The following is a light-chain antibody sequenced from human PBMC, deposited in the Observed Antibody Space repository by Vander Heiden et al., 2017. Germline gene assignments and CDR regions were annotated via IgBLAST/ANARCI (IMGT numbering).Light chain of an antibody. Sequence: DIQMTQSPSTLSASVGDRVTITCRASQSILTYLAWYQQKPGKAPKLMIYKASSLESGVPSRFGGSGSGTEFTLTIGSLQPDDFATYYCQQEDSYPRTFGQGTKVEIK. V-gene: IGKV1-5*03. J-gene: IGKJ1*01. CDR2: KAS. CDR3: QQEDSYPRT. CDR1: QSILTY.